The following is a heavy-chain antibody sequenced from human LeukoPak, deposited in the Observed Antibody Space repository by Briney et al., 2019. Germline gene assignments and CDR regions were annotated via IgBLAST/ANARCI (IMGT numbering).Heavy chain of an antibody. J-gene: IGHJ4*02. V-gene: IGHV4-59*01. Sequence: KPSETLSLTCTVSGGSISSYYWSWIRQPPGKGLEWIGYIYYSGRTNSNPSLKSRVTLSVDTSKNEFSLKLTSMTAADTAVYFCARSPQYFDSLLDGDSRYYFDYWGQGTLVTVSS. CDR1: GGSISSYY. CDR2: IYYSGRT. D-gene: IGHD3-9*01. CDR3: ARSPQYFDSLLDGDSRYYFDY.